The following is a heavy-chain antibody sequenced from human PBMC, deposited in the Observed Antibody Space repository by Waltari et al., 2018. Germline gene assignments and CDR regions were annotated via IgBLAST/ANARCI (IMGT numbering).Heavy chain of an antibody. J-gene: IGHJ5*02. CDR2: KSDVGRNK. Sequence: QVQLVESGGGVVQPGRSLRLSCAASGFTFSSYAMHWVRQAPGKGLGWRAIKSDVGRNKYYADSVKGRFTISRDNSKNTLYLQMNSLRAEDTAVYYCARGPKAHYGSGSFNWFDPWGQGTLVTVSS. D-gene: IGHD3-10*01. CDR1: GFTFSSYA. CDR3: ARGPKAHYGSGSFNWFDP. V-gene: IGHV3-30*04.